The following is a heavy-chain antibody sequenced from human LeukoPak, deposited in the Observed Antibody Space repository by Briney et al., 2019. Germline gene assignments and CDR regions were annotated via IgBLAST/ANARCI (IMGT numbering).Heavy chain of an antibody. J-gene: IGHJ4*02. CDR3: ARETDSSGWPFDY. CDR2: IWYDGSNK. Sequence: GGSLRLSCAASGFTFSSYGMHWVRQAPGKGLEWVAVIWYDGSNKYYADSVKGRFTISRDNSKNTLYLQMNSLRAEDTAVYYCARETDSSGWPFDYWGQGTLVTVSS. CDR1: GFTFSSYG. V-gene: IGHV3-33*01. D-gene: IGHD6-19*01.